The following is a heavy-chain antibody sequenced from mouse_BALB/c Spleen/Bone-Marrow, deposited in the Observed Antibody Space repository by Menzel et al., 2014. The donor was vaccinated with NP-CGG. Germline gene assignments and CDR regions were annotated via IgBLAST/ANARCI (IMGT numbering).Heavy chain of an antibody. CDR3: ARRYYGPYVMDN. CDR2: INPNNGGT. V-gene: IGHV1-18*01. CDR1: GYTFTEYT. J-gene: IGHJ4*01. Sequence: EVQLQQSGPEPVKPGASVKISCKTSGYTFTEYTMHWVKQSQGKSLEWIGGINPNNGGTSYNQKFKGKATLTVDKSSSTAYTELRSLTSEDSAVYYCARRYYGPYVMDNWGQGTSVTVSS. D-gene: IGHD1-2*01.